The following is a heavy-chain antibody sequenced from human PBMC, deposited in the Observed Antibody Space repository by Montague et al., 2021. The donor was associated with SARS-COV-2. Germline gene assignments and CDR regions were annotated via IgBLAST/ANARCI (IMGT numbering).Heavy chain of an antibody. J-gene: IGHJ3*02. CDR3: ARGTGPRSITLFGVIISGHVFDI. D-gene: IGHD3-3*01. CDR2: INQRGST. Sequence: SETLSLTCSGYGGSFSGDDWNWIRLPPRKGREWNGEINQRGSTNYNPSLKSRVIISVDTSKNQFSLKLSSVTAADTAVYYCARGTGPRSITLFGVIISGHVFDIWGQGTMVTVSS. V-gene: IGHV4-34*01. CDR1: GGSFSGDD.